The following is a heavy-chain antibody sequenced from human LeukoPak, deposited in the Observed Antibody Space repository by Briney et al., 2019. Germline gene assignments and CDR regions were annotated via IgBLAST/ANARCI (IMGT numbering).Heavy chain of an antibody. CDR2: INHSGST. CDR3: ARDVDGLIDY. J-gene: IGHJ4*02. CDR1: GFTFSNAW. D-gene: IGHD2-2*03. Sequence: PGGSLRLSCAASGFTFSNAWMSWVRQAPGKGLEWVGEINHSGSTNYNPSLKSRVTISIDTSKSQFSLKLTSVTAADTALYSCARDVDGLIDYWGQGTLVTVSS. V-gene: IGHV4-34*01.